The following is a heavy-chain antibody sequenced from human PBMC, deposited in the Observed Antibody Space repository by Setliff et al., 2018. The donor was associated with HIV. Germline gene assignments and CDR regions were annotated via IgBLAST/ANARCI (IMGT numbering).Heavy chain of an antibody. CDR1: GYTFTSYG. J-gene: IGHJ5*02. CDR2: ISPYNGHT. Sequence: ASVKVSCKASGYTFTSYGIGWVRQAPGQGLEWMGWISPYNGHTNYAQKLQGRATMTTDTSTSTTYIELTSLRSDDTAVYYCARWSCGRATCYDSPYNWFDPWGQGTLVTVSS. V-gene: IGHV1-18*01. D-gene: IGHD2-2*01. CDR3: ARWSCGRATCYDSPYNWFDP.